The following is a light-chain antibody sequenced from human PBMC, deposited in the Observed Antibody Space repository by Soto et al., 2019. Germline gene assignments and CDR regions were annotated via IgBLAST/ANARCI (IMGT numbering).Light chain of an antibody. CDR2: AAS. V-gene: IGKV1-39*01. CDR3: PQSYSTPWT. Sequence: DIQMTQSPSSLSASVGDRVTITCRASQSISSYLNWYQQKPGKAPKVLIYAASSLQSGVPSRVSGSGSGTDFTLTISTLKPEEFATYYCPQSYSTPWTFGQGTTVEIK. J-gene: IGKJ1*01. CDR1: QSISSY.